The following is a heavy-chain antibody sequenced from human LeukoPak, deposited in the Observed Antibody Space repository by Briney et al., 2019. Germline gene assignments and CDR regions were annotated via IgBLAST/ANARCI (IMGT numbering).Heavy chain of an antibody. D-gene: IGHD4-17*01. CDR3: ARDVYGADY. Sequence: SETLSLTCAVYGGSFSGYYWSWIRQPPGKGLEWIGEINHSGSTNYNPSLKSRVTISVDTSKNQFSLKLSSVTAADTAVYYCARDVYGADYWGQGTLVTASS. J-gene: IGHJ4*02. CDR2: INHSGST. V-gene: IGHV4-34*01. CDR1: GGSFSGYY.